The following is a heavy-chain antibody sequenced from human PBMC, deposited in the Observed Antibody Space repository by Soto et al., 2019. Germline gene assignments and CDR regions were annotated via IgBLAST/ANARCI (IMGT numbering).Heavy chain of an antibody. V-gene: IGHV3-30-3*01. D-gene: IGHD5-12*01. CDR2: ISYDGSNK. J-gene: IGHJ2*01. CDR1: GFTFSSYA. CDR3: ARDPQRPRLEGDGYKDWYFDL. Sequence: QVQLVESGGGVVQPGRSLRLSCAASGFTFSSYAMHWVRQAPGKGLEWVAVISYDGSNKYYADSVKGRFTISRDNSKNTLYLQMNSLRAEDTAVYDCARDPQRPRLEGDGYKDWYFDLWGRGTLVTVSS.